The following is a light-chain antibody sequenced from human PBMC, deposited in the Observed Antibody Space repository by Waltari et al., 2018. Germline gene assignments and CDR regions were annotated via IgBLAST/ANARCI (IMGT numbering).Light chain of an antibody. J-gene: IGLJ1*01. Sequence: QSALTQPRSVTASPGQSVTISFTEPRSTVGGVYYVSWYQQNPGKAPKLMFFDVNRRPSGVPDRFSGSKSGNTASLTISGLQAEDEADYYCCSYAGSYTWVFGTGTKVTVL. CDR1: RSTVGGVYY. CDR3: CSYAGSYTWV. V-gene: IGLV2-11*01. CDR2: DVN.